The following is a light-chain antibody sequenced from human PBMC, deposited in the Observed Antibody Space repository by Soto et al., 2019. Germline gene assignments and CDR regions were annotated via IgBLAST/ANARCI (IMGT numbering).Light chain of an antibody. V-gene: IGKV3-20*01. CDR1: QSVSSSY. CDR3: QQYGSSPRLT. CDR2: GAS. J-gene: IGKJ4*01. Sequence: EIVLTQSPGTLSLSPGERATLSCRASQSVSSSYLAWYQQKPGQAPRLLIYGASGRATGIPDRFSGSGSGTDFTLTISRLEPEDFAVYYCQQYGSSPRLTFGGGTK.